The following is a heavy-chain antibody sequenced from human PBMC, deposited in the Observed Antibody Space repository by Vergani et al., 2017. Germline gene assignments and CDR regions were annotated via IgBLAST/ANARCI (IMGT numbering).Heavy chain of an antibody. CDR3: AREVLSGSHFFDY. V-gene: IGHV3-7*01. D-gene: IGHD1-26*01. Sequence: EVQLVESGGGLVQPGGSLRLSCGASGFTFRNYWMNWVRQAPGKGLEWVANIKQDGSEKYYVDSVKGRFTISRDNAKNSLSLQMSSLRGEDTAVYYCAREVLSGSHFFDYWGQGTLVTVSS. CDR2: IKQDGSEK. J-gene: IGHJ4*02. CDR1: GFTFRNYW.